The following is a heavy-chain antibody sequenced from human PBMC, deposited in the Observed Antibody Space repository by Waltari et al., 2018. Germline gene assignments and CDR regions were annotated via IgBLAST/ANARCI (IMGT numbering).Heavy chain of an antibody. Sequence: QVQLQESGPGLVKPSETLSLTCTVSGGSISSYYWSWIRQPPGKGLEWIGYIYTSGSTTYNPSLKSRVTISVDTSKNQFSLKLSSVTAAVTAVYYCARISYSSGWYGGLDYWGQGTLVTVSS. CDR2: IYTSGST. J-gene: IGHJ4*02. CDR1: GGSISSYY. V-gene: IGHV4-4*09. D-gene: IGHD6-19*01. CDR3: ARISYSSGWYGGLDY.